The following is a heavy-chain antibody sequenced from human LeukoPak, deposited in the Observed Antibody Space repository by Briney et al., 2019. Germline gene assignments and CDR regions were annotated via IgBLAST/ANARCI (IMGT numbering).Heavy chain of an antibody. D-gene: IGHD1-20*01. V-gene: IGHV3-48*03. Sequence: PGGSLRLSCAASGFTFSSYEMNWVRQAPGKGLEWVSYISSSGSTIYYADSVKGRFTISRDNAKNSLYLQMNSLRAEDTAVYYCASLITGTTLNYYGMDVWGQGTTVTVSS. CDR3: ASLITGTTLNYYGMDV. J-gene: IGHJ6*02. CDR2: ISSSGSTI. CDR1: GFTFSSYE.